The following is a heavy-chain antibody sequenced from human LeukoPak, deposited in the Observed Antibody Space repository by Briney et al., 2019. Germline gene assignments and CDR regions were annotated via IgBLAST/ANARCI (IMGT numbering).Heavy chain of an antibody. V-gene: IGHV3-48*03. J-gene: IGHJ3*02. Sequence: GGSLRLSCAASGFTFSSYEMNWVRQAPGKGLEWVSYISSSGSTIYYADSVKGRFTISRDNAKNSLYLQMNSLRAEDTAVYYCERDWDLHCSGGSCYADAFDIWGQGTMVTVSS. CDR3: ERDWDLHCSGGSCYADAFDI. CDR1: GFTFSSYE. D-gene: IGHD2-15*01. CDR2: ISSSGSTI.